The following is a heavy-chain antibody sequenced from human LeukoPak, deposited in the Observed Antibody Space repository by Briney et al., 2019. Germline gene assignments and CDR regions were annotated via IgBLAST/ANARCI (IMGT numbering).Heavy chain of an antibody. CDR3: AKDLYSSGWYYFDY. CDR2: ISGSGGST. CDR1: GFIFSSCA. D-gene: IGHD6-19*01. Sequence: GGSLRLSCAASGFIFSSCAMSWVRQAPGKGLGWVSAISGSGGSTYSADSVKGRFTISRDDSKSTLYLQMNSLTAEDTAVYYCAKDLYSSGWYYFDYWGQGTLVTVSS. V-gene: IGHV3-23*01. J-gene: IGHJ4*02.